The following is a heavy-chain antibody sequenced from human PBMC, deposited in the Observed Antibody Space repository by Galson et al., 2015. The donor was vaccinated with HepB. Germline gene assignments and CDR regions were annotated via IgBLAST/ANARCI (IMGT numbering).Heavy chain of an antibody. CDR2: ISSSSSYT. V-gene: IGHV3-11*06. D-gene: IGHD5-24*01. CDR1: GFTFSDYY. CDR3: ARAGDGYNRDYYYMDV. J-gene: IGHJ6*03. Sequence: SLRLSCAASGFTFSDYYMSWIRQAPGKGLEWVSYISSSSSYTNYADSVKGRFTISRDNAKNSLYLQMNSLRAEDTAVYYCARAGDGYNRDYYYMDVWGKGTTVTVSS.